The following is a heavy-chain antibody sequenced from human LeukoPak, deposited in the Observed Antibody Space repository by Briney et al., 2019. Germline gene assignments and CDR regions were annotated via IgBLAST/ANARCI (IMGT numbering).Heavy chain of an antibody. V-gene: IGHV3-53*01. CDR2: IYSGGST. Sequence: GGSLRLSCAASGFTFSSNYMSWVRQAPGKGLEWVSVIYSGGSTYYADSVKGRFTISRDNSKNTLYLQMNSLRAEDTAVYYCARDIHDNGMDVWGQGTTVTVSS. CDR1: GFTFSSNY. J-gene: IGHJ6*02. D-gene: IGHD2-2*03. CDR3: ARDIHDNGMDV.